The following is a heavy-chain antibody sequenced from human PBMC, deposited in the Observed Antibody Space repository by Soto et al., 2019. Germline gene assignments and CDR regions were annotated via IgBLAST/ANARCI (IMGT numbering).Heavy chain of an antibody. CDR1: GYFFSSQW. Sequence: GESLKISCKGSGYFFSSQWIAWVRLMPGKGLEWMGIIHPGDSDTRYSPSFQGQVTISVDGSINTAYLQWSSLKASDTAMYYCARHIGYSSSWYSYYFDYWGQGTLVTVSS. V-gene: IGHV5-51*01. CDR2: IHPGDSDT. CDR3: ARHIGYSSSWYSYYFDY. D-gene: IGHD6-13*01. J-gene: IGHJ4*02.